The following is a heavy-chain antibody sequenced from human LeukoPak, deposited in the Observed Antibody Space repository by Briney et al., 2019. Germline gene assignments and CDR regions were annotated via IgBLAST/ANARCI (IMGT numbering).Heavy chain of an antibody. V-gene: IGHV4-59*11. Sequence: SETLSLTCTVSGGSMSHHWSWIRQSPGKGLEWIGYISHTASTNYNPSLKSRVTLSIDTSKSQLSFQLTSVTAADTAVYYCARRPSPPDAFDIWGQGTMVTVSS. CDR3: ARRPSPPDAFDI. CDR1: GGSMSHH. J-gene: IGHJ3*02. CDR2: ISHTAST.